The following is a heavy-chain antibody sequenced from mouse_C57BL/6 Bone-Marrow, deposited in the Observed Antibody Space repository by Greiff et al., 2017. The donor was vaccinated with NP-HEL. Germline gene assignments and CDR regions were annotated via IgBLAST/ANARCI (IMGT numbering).Heavy chain of an antibody. CDR3: ARHGWDEGYYAMDY. J-gene: IGHJ4*01. CDR1: GFSLTSYG. D-gene: IGHD4-1*01. CDR2: IWSDGST. Sequence: VMLVESGPGLVAPSQSLSITCTVSGFSLTSYGVHWVRQPPGKGLEWLVVIWSDGSTTYNSALKSRLSISKDNSKSQVFLKMNSLQTDDTAMYYCARHGWDEGYYAMDYWGQGTSVTVSS. V-gene: IGHV2-6-1*01.